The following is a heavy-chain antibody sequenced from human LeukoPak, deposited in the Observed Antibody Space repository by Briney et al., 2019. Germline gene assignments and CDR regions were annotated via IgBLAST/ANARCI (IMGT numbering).Heavy chain of an antibody. D-gene: IGHD4-17*01. V-gene: IGHV3-23*01. J-gene: IGHJ4*02. CDR2: ISISGDDT. CDR3: ANEIRPNDY. CDR1: GFTFNTYT. Sequence: GGSLRLSCAASGFTFNTYTMNWVRQAPGKGLEWLSAISISGDDTYYADSVKGRFTISRDNSKNTLYLQMNSLSADDTAMYYCANEIRPNDYWGQGTLVTVSS.